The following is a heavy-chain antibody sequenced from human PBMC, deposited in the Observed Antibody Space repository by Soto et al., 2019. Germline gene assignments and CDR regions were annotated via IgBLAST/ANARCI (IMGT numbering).Heavy chain of an antibody. CDR1: GFTFSSYG. CDR2: ISYDGSNK. D-gene: IGHD6-19*01. J-gene: IGHJ5*02. CDR3: AKDQLAVAGPPWFDP. V-gene: IGHV3-30*18. Sequence: GGSLRLSCAASGFTFSSYGMHWVRQAPGKGLEWVAVISYDGSNKYYADSVKGRFTISRDNSKNTLYLQMNSLRAEDTAVYYCAKDQLAVAGPPWFDPWGQGTLVTVSS.